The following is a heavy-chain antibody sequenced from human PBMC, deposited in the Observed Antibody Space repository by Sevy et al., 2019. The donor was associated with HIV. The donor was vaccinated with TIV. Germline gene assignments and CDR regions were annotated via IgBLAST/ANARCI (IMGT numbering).Heavy chain of an antibody. D-gene: IGHD6-19*01. V-gene: IGHV1-18*01. J-gene: IGHJ4*02. CDR3: ARLAVTGMSETHDS. Sequence: ASVKVSCKASGYTFTNYDISWVRQAPGQVLESMGWISGYNGNTNYAQKFQGRVTMTTDTSTNTGYMDLRSLRSDDTAVYYCARLAVTGMSETHDSWGQGTLVTVSS. CDR1: GYTFTNYD. CDR2: ISGYNGNT.